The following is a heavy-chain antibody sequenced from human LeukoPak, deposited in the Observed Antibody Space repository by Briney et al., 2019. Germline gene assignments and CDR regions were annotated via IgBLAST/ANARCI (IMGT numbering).Heavy chain of an antibody. CDR2: ISYSGST. Sequence: SETLSLTCTVSGGSISSYYWSWIRQPPGKGLEWIGYISYSGSTNYNPSLKSRVTISVDTSKNQFSLKLSSVTAADTAVCYCARAGSDYGDYASDYWGQGTLVTVSS. J-gene: IGHJ4*02. D-gene: IGHD4-17*01. V-gene: IGHV4-59*01. CDR1: GGSISSYY. CDR3: ARAGSDYGDYASDY.